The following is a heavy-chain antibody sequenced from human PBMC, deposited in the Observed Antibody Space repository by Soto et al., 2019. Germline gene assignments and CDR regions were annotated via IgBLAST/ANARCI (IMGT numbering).Heavy chain of an antibody. CDR2: IYHSGST. CDR3: ARDSAYGSGSYDY. CDR1: GGSISSGGYS. V-gene: IGHV4-30-2*01. J-gene: IGHJ4*02. Sequence: PSETLSLTCAVSGGSISSGGYSWSWIRQPPGKGLEWIGYIYHSGSTYYNPSLKSRVTISVDRSKNQFSLKLSSVTAADTAVYYCARDSAYGSGSYDYWGQGTLVTVSS. D-gene: IGHD3-10*01.